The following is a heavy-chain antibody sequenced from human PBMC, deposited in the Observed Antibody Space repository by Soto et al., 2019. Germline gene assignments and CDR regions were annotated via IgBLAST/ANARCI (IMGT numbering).Heavy chain of an antibody. V-gene: IGHV4-34*01. Sequence: SETLSLTCAVYGGSFSGYYWSWIRQPPGKGLEWIGEINHSGSTNYNPSLKSRVTISVDTSKNQFSLKLSSVTAADTAVYYCARALRGYFDYWGQGTLVTVSS. CDR2: INHSGST. CDR1: GGSFSGYY. CDR3: ARALRGYFDY. D-gene: IGHD3-16*01. J-gene: IGHJ4*02.